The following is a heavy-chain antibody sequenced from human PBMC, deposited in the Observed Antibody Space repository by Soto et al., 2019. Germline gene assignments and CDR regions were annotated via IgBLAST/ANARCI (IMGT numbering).Heavy chain of an antibody. CDR3: TTLTGIGY. D-gene: IGHD7-27*01. Sequence: PGGSLRLSCTTSGFTFGDYAMSWFRQAPGKGPEWLGFISSNKHGGARKYAASVKGRFTISRDDFKRVAYLHMNGLTVEDTAIYYCTTLTGIGYWGQGTLVTVSS. CDR2: ISSNKHGGAR. V-gene: IGHV3-49*03. CDR1: GFTFGDYA. J-gene: IGHJ4*02.